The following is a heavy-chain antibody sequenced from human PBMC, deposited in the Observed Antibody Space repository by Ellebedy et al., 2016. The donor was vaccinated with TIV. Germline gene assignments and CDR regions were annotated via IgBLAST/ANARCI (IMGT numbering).Heavy chain of an antibody. CDR2: IFSNDEK. Sequence: SGPTLVKPTETLTLTCTVSGFPLSNARMGVSWIRQPPGKALEWLAHIFSNDEKSYSTSLKSRLTISKDTSKSQVVLTMTNMDPVDTATYYCARMETVTTTVWVYYYGMDVWGQGTTVTVSS. CDR3: ARMETVTTTVWVYYYGMDV. V-gene: IGHV2-26*01. CDR1: GFPLSNARMG. D-gene: IGHD4-17*01. J-gene: IGHJ6*02.